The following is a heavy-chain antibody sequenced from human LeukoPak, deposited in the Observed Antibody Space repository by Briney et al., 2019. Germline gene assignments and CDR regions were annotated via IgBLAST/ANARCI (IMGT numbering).Heavy chain of an antibody. J-gene: IGHJ4*02. CDR1: GGTFSSYA. Sequence: SVEVSCKASGGTFSSYAISWVRQAPGQGLEWMGGIIPIFGTANYAQKFQGRVTITADRSTSTAYMELSSLRSEDTAVYYCAREGYCSGGSCFDYWGQGTLVTVSS. V-gene: IGHV1-69*06. CDR3: AREGYCSGGSCFDY. CDR2: IIPIFGTA. D-gene: IGHD2-15*01.